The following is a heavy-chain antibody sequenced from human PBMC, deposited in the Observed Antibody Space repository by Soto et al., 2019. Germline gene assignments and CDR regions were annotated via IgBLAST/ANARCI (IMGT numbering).Heavy chain of an antibody. J-gene: IGHJ4*02. CDR1: GFTFSSYG. D-gene: IGHD6-6*01. CDR3: APHSSSSYFDY. V-gene: IGHV3-30*03. CDR2: LSYDGSNK. Sequence: QVQLVESGGGVVQPGRSLRLSCAASGFTFSSYGMHWVRQAPGKGLEWVAVLSYDGSNKYYADSVKGRFTISRDNSKNTLYLQMNSLRAEDTAVYYCAPHSSSSYFDYWGQGTLVTVSS.